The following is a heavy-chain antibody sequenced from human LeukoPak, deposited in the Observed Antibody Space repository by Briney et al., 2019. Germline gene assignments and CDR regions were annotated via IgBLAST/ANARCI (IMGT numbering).Heavy chain of an antibody. CDR3: ARSTRDGCTHYHDYYMDL. Sequence: PGGSLRLSCAASGFSVTTNYMNWVRQAPGKGLEWVSVIYSGGHTYYTDSVKGRFTISRDTSNNTVYLHMSSLRPDDTAVYYCARSTRDGCTHYHDYYMDLWGKGTTVTVSS. CDR1: GFSVTTNY. D-gene: IGHD5-24*01. J-gene: IGHJ6*03. CDR2: IYSGGHT. V-gene: IGHV3-53*01.